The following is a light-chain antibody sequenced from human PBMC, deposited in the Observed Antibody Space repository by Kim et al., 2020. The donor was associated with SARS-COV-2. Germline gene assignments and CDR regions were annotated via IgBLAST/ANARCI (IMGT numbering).Light chain of an antibody. CDR3: QQYNNWPHLT. J-gene: IGKJ4*01. CDR2: GAS. Sequence: SPGERATLSCRASQSVSSNLAWYQQKPGQAPRLLIYGASTRATGSPARFSGSGSGTEFTLTISSLQSEDFAVYYCQQYNNWPHLTFGGGTKVDIK. CDR1: QSVSSN. V-gene: IGKV3-15*01.